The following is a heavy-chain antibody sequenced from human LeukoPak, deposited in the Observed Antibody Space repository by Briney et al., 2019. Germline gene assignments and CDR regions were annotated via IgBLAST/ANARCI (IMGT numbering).Heavy chain of an antibody. V-gene: IGHV3-30*03. D-gene: IGHD5-12*01. J-gene: IGHJ4*02. Sequence: GGSLRLSCAASGFTFSSYGMHWVRQAPGKGLEWVAVISYDGSNKYYADSVKGRFTISRDNSKNTLYLQMNSLRAEDTAVYYCAPMGYSGYDPRRGSDYWGQGTLLTVSS. CDR1: GFTFSSYG. CDR2: ISYDGSNK. CDR3: APMGYSGYDPRRGSDY.